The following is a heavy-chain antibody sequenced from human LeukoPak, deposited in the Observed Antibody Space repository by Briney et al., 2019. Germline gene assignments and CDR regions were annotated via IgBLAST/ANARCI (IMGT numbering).Heavy chain of an antibody. CDR1: GGSISSSNYY. D-gene: IGHD2-2*01. V-gene: IGHV4-39*01. CDR2: IYYTGST. CDR3: ARQTSWAEIVVVPAANDAFDI. J-gene: IGHJ3*02. Sequence: SETLSLTCTISGGSISSSNYYWGWIRQPPGKGLEWIGSIYYTGSTYYSPSLKSRVTISIDTSNKQFSLKLTSVTAADTAVYYCARQTSWAEIVVVPAANDAFDIWGQGTMVTVSS.